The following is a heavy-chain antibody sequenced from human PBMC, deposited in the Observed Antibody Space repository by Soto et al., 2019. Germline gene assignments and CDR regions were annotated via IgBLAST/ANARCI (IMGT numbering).Heavy chain of an antibody. D-gene: IGHD4-17*01. V-gene: IGHV3-74*01. J-gene: IGHJ6*01. Sequence: EVQLVESGGGLVQPGGSLRLSCAASGFTFSNYWIHWVRQAPGKGLVWVSRIKGDGSRIDYADSVKGRFTISRDNAKNTVYVQMNSLGDEDAAVYYCARGLPGYYGKDVWGQRTTVTVSS. CDR1: GFTFSNYW. CDR2: IKGDGSRI. CDR3: ARGLPGYYGKDV.